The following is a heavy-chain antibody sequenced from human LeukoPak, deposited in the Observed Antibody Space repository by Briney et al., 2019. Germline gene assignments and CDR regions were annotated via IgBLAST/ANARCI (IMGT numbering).Heavy chain of an antibody. CDR1: GGXFXGYY. V-gene: IGHV4-34*01. CDR2: INHSGST. CDR3: ARVRWLQPIFDY. J-gene: IGHJ4*02. Sequence: SETXSLTXAVXGGXFXGYYWSWIRQPPGKGLEWIGEINHSGSTYYNPSLKSRVTISVDTSKNQFSLKLSPVTAADTAVYYCARVRWLQPIFDYWGQGTLVTVSS. D-gene: IGHD5-24*01.